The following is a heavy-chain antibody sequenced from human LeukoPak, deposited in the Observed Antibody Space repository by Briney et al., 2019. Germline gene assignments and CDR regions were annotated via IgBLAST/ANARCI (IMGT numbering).Heavy chain of an antibody. J-gene: IGHJ4*01. V-gene: IGHV3-30*04. CDR2: IIYDGSNK. D-gene: IGHD6-19*01. CDR1: GFDFSSYA. CDR3: ARGVGETLSGWTLDY. Sequence: PPGGSLRLSCAASGFDFSSYAMHWVRQAPGKGLEWMAVIIYDGSNKNYADSVKGRLTISRDNSRNTLYMKMNSLRVEDTAAYYCARGVGETLSGWTLDYWGHGTLVAVSS.